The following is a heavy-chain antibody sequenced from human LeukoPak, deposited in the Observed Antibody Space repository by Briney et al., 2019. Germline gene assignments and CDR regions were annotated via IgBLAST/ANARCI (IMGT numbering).Heavy chain of an antibody. CDR3: TKARSASSSSCYNY. J-gene: IGHJ4*02. CDR1: GFTFSNYS. V-gene: IGHV3-23*01. D-gene: IGHD2-2*02. Sequence: GGSLRLSCAASGFTFSNYSMTWVRQAPGKGREWVSSISGSDTSTYYADSVKGRFTISRDNSKNPLELQMDSLRAEDTAVYYCTKARSASSSSCYNYWGQGILVTVSS. CDR2: ISGSDTST.